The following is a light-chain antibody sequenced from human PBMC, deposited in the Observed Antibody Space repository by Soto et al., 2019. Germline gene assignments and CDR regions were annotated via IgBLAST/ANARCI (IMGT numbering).Light chain of an antibody. CDR3: EAWDDSLSGSYV. V-gene: IGLV1-47*01. CDR2: RNN. J-gene: IGLJ1*01. Sequence: QSVLTQPPSASGTPGQRVTISCSGSSSNIGSNYVYWYQQLPGTAAKLLIYRNNQRPLGVPGRFSGSKSGTSASLAITGLRSEDEADYYCEAWDDSLSGSYVFGTGTKLTVL. CDR1: SSNIGSNY.